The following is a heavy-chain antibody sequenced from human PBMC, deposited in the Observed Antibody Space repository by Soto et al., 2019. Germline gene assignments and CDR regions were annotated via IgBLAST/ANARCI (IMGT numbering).Heavy chain of an antibody. CDR2: ISGRDDTT. CDR1: GFSVRGYG. CDR3: EGSWT. Sequence: AQLVESGGDLTQPGGSLRLSCAASGFSVRGYGMSWVRQAPGKALEWVSGISGRDDTTYYTDSVRGRFTISKDTSKNTLYLQMNSLRVEDTAVYYCEGSWTWGQGTMVTVSS. J-gene: IGHJ3*01. V-gene: IGHV3-23*04. D-gene: IGHD5-12*01.